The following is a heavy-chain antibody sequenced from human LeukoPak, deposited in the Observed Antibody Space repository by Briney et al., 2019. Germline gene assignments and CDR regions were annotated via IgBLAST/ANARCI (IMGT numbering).Heavy chain of an antibody. CDR1: GYTFTSYD. CDR2: MNPNSGNT. V-gene: IGHV1-8*03. J-gene: IGHJ3*02. CDR3: ARAVAGFRNAFNI. Sequence: ASVKVPCKASGYTFTSYDINWVRQATGQGLEWMGWMNPNSGNTGYAQKFQGRVTITRNTSISTAYMELSSLRSEDTAVYYCARAVAGFRNAFNIWGQGTMVTVSS. D-gene: IGHD6-19*01.